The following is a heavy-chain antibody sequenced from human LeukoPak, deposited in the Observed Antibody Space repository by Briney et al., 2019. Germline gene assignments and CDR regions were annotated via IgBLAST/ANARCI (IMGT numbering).Heavy chain of an antibody. Sequence: SETLSLTCTVSGYSISSGYYWGWIRQPPGKGLEWIGSIYHSGSTYYNPSLKSRVTISVDTSKNQFSLKLSSVTAADTAVYYCARVGSLSSGLNWFDPWGQGTLVTVSS. J-gene: IGHJ5*02. CDR2: IYHSGST. CDR3: ARVGSLSSGLNWFDP. D-gene: IGHD3-22*01. CDR1: GYSISSGYY. V-gene: IGHV4-38-2*02.